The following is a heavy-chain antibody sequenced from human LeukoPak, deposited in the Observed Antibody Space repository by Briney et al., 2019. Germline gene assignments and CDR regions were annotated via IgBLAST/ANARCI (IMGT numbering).Heavy chain of an antibody. CDR2: IYSSGST. Sequence: PSETLSLTCTVSGGSIRNYYWSWIRQPAGKGLEWIGRIYSSGSTNYNPSLKSRVTMSVDTSKNQFSLRLTSVTAADTAVYFCARVSQMALSTEYYFDYWGQGTLVTVSS. CDR1: GGSIRNYY. J-gene: IGHJ4*02. V-gene: IGHV4-4*07. D-gene: IGHD3-9*01. CDR3: ARVSQMALSTEYYFDY.